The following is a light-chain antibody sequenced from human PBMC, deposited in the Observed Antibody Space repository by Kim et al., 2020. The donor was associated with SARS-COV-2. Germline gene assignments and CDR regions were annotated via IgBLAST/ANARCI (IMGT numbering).Light chain of an antibody. CDR2: ATS. V-gene: IGKV1-39*01. J-gene: IGKJ2*01. CDR1: QSIVIY. CDR3: QQFYTVHT. Sequence: DLQLTQSPSSLSASVGDRVTITCRASQSIVIYLNWYQHKPGTAPKLLISATSNLQSGVPSRFSGSGSGTDFSLTISGLQPEDFATYYCQQFYTVHTFGQGTKLEI.